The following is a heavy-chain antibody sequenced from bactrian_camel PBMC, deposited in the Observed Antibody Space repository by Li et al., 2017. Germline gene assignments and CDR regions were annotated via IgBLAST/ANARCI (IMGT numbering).Heavy chain of an antibody. V-gene: IGHV3S53*01. D-gene: IGHD6*01. CDR3: ATRYGGRGTSDLGY. CDR1: GRDTSSKYS. J-gene: IGHJ6*01. CDR2: IDRDGST. Sequence: HVQLVESGGGLVQPGGSLRLSCVVSGRDTSSKYSLGWFRQAAGKEREGVAVIDRDGSTQYSDSAKGRFTISRDNAKNTVILQMTALKSEDTALYYCATRYGGRGTSDLGYWGQGTQVTVS.